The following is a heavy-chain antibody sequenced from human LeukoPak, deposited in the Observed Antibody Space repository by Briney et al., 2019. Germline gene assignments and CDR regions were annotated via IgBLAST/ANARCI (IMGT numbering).Heavy chain of an antibody. Sequence: SETLSLTCTVSGGSISNYYWSWIRQPPGEGLEWIGSIYYSGTTYFNSPLKSRLTISVERSKNHFSLKLSSLTVADTALYYCARVYSSTHNWFDTWGQGIQVTVSS. CDR2: IYYSGTT. D-gene: IGHD6-19*01. CDR3: ARVYSSTHNWFDT. J-gene: IGHJ5*02. V-gene: IGHV4-39*07. CDR1: GGSISNYY.